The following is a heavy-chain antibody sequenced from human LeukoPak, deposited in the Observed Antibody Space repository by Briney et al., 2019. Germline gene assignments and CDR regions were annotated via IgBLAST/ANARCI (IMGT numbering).Heavy chain of an antibody. D-gene: IGHD3-10*01. CDR3: ARERMYSGSGSTYPYYDY. CDR2: INQDGSEK. J-gene: IGHJ4*02. CDR1: GFTFSGHW. Sequence: SGGSLRLSCVASGFTFSGHWMSWVRQAPGKGLEWVANINQDGSEKQYVDSVKGRFTISRDNAKNSLYLQMNSLRAEDTAEYFCARERMYSGSGSTYPYYDYWGQGTLVTVSS. V-gene: IGHV3-7*01.